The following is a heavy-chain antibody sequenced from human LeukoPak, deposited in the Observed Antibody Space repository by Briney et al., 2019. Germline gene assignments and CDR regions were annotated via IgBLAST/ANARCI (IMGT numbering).Heavy chain of an antibody. Sequence: PGGSLRLSCAASIFTFSTYWMQWVRQAPGKGLVWVSHINSDGSSTSYADSVKGRFTTSRDNAKNMLYLQMNGLRVEDTAVYYCVRDNFGVDYWGQGTLVTVSS. CDR3: VRDNFGVDY. J-gene: IGHJ4*02. D-gene: IGHD3-3*01. CDR2: INSDGSST. CDR1: IFTFSTYW. V-gene: IGHV3-74*01.